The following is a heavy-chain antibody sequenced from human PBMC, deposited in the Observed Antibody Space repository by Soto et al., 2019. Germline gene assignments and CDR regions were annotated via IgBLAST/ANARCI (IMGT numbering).Heavy chain of an antibody. D-gene: IGHD1-26*01. J-gene: IGHJ4*02. CDR2: ILPIFGTA. CDR3: ARDGGRNSGGIDY. V-gene: IGHV1-69*06. CDR1: GGTFSSYS. Sequence: QVQLVQSGAEVKKPGSSVKVSCKASGGTFSSYSINWVRQAPGQGLEWMGEILPIFGTANYAQKFQGRVTSTADKYTSTAYMELSSLGAEDTAVYYCARDGGRNSGGIDYWGQGILVTVSS.